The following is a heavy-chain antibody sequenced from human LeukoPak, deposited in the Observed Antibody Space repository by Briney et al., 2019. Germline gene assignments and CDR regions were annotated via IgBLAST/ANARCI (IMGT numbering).Heavy chain of an antibody. CDR3: ARAGGPPTAMGFDP. D-gene: IGHD2-2*01. CDR1: GFTFSSSA. J-gene: IGHJ5*02. CDR2: ISNNGGYT. V-gene: IGHV3-23*01. Sequence: GGSLRLSCAASGFTFSSSAMSWVRQAPGKGLEWVSAISNNGGYTYYADSVQGRFTISRDNSKSTLCLQMNSLRVEDTAVYYCARAGGPPTAMGFDPWGQGSLVSVST.